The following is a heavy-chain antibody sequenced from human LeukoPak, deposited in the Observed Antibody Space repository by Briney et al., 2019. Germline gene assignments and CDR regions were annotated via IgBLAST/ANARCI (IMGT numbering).Heavy chain of an antibody. V-gene: IGHV3-9*01. CDR2: ICWDSVGL. J-gene: IGHJ4*01. CDR3: AKGPGMTTRKLYFDN. D-gene: IGHD4-11*01. CDR1: GFTFGYYA. Sequence: SLRLSCSASGFTFGYYAMLWVRQGPGKGLEGVACICWDSVGLDYGDSVKGRFTIFRGNAKDSLDREMKSLDDEGAAWYYCAKGPGMTTRKLYFDNWLHGSQV.